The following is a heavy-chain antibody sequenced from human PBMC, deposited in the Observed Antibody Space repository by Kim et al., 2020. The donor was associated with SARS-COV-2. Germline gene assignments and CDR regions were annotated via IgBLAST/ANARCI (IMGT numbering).Heavy chain of an antibody. CDR3: ASSLPGYSYGVY. CDR2: IYYSGST. Sequence: SETLSLTCTVSGGSISSSSYYWGWIRQPPGKGLEWIGSIYYSGSTYYNPSLKSRVTISVDTSKNQFSLKLSSVTAADTAVYYCASSLPGYSYGVYWGQGTLVTVSS. J-gene: IGHJ4*02. CDR1: GGSISSSSYY. V-gene: IGHV4-39*01. D-gene: IGHD5-18*01.